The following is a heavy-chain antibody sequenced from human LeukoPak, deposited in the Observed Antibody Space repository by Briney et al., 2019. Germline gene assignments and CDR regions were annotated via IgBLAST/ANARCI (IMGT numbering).Heavy chain of an antibody. D-gene: IGHD2-2*01. Sequence: GGSLRLSCAASGFSFSDYAIYWVRQTPGKGLEWVSFIRYDGTNKYYADSVKGRFTISRDNSKNTLYLQMNSLRAEDTAVYYCVKDGVVPAASFDYWGQGTLVTVSS. J-gene: IGHJ4*02. CDR3: VKDGVVPAASFDY. V-gene: IGHV3-30*02. CDR1: GFSFSDYA. CDR2: IRYDGTNK.